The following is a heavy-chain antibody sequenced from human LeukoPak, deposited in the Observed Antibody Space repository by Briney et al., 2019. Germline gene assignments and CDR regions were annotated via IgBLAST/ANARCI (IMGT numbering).Heavy chain of an antibody. CDR2: IKQDGSEK. D-gene: IGHD2-2*01. CDR1: GFTFSSYW. CDR3: ARGREVRGYYYMDV. J-gene: IGHJ6*03. V-gene: IGHV3-7*01. Sequence: PGGSLRLSCAASGFTFSSYWMSWVRQAPGEGLEWVANIKQDGSEKYYVDSVKGRFTISRDNAKNSLYLQMNSLRAEDTAVYHCARGREVRGYYYMDVWGKGTTVTVSS.